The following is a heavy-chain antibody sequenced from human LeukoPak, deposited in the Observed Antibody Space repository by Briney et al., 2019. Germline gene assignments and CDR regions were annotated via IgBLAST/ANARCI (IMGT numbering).Heavy chain of an antibody. Sequence: ASVKVSCKVSGYALTELSMHWVRQAPGKGLEWMGGFDPGDGETIYAQKFQGRVTMTEDTSTDTAYMELSSLRSEDTAVYYCATDFYGDTYWYFDLWGRGTLVTVSS. V-gene: IGHV1-24*01. D-gene: IGHD4-17*01. J-gene: IGHJ2*01. CDR3: ATDFYGDTYWYFDL. CDR1: GYALTELS. CDR2: FDPGDGET.